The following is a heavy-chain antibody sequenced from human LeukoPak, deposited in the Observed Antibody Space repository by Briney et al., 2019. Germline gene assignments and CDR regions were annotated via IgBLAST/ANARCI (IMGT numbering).Heavy chain of an antibody. J-gene: IGHJ4*02. CDR3: ASSPGGVGYNIFDY. CDR1: GFTVSSNY. V-gene: IGHV3-66*01. CDR2: IYSGGST. D-gene: IGHD5-24*01. Sequence: GGSLRLSCAASGFTVSSNYMSWVRQAPGKGLEWVSVIYSGGSTYYADSVKGRFTISRDNSKNTLYLQMNSLRAEDTAVYYCASSPGGVGYNIFDYWGQGTLVTVSS.